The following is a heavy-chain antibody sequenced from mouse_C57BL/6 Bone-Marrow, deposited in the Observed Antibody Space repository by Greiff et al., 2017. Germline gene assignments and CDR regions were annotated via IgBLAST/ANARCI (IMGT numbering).Heavy chain of an antibody. Sequence: EVQGVESGGGLVKPGGSLKLSCAASGFTFSSYAMSWVRQTPEKRLEWVATISDGGSYTYYPDNVKGRFTISRDNAKNNLYLQMSHLKSEDTAMYYCARESPIYYDYDVWFGYWGQGTLVTVSA. D-gene: IGHD2-4*01. CDR2: ISDGGSYT. CDR1: GFTFSSYA. V-gene: IGHV5-4*01. CDR3: ARESPIYYDYDVWFGY. J-gene: IGHJ3*01.